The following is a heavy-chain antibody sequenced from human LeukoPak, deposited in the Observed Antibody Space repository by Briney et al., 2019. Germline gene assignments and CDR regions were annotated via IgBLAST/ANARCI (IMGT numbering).Heavy chain of an antibody. CDR1: GFTFSDYY. V-gene: IGHV3-30-3*01. CDR2: ISYDGSNK. Sequence: GGSLRLSCAASGFTFSDYYMSWIRQAPGKGLEWVAVISYDGSNKYYADSVKGRFTISRDNSKNTLYLQMNSLRAEDTAVYYCARVILLWFGELFLPDYYGMDVWGQGTTVTVSS. CDR3: ARVILLWFGELFLPDYYGMDV. J-gene: IGHJ6*02. D-gene: IGHD3-10*01.